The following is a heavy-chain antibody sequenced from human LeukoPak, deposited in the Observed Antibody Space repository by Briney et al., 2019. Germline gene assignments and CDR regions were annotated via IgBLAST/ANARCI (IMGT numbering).Heavy chain of an antibody. V-gene: IGHV4-59*01. J-gene: IGHJ4*01. Sequence: SETLSLTCTVSGGSITSYYWSWIRQPPGKGLEWIGYIYYSGSTNYNPSLKSRVTISVDTSKNQFSLKLSSVTAADTAVYYCAGRGYSYGYSDYWGHGTLVTVSS. CDR1: GGSITSYY. CDR3: AGRGYSYGYSDY. CDR2: IYYSGST. D-gene: IGHD5-18*01.